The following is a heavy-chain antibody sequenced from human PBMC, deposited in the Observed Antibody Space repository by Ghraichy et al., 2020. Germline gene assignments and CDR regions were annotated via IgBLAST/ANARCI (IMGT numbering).Heavy chain of an antibody. V-gene: IGHV4-34*01. D-gene: IGHD3-9*01. CDR2: INHSGST. CDR3: ARDLPLRYFDWSKSYFDY. J-gene: IGHJ4*02. CDR1: GGSFSGYY. Sequence: GSLRLSCAVYGGSFSGYYWSWIRQPPGKGLEWIGEINHSGSTNYNPSLKSRVTISVDTSKNQFSLKLSSVTAADTAVYYCARDLPLRYFDWSKSYFDYWGQGTLVTVSS.